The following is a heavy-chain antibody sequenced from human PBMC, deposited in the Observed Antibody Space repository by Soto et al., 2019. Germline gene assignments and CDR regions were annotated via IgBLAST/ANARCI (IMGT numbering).Heavy chain of an antibody. CDR1: GFTFSNYA. J-gene: IGHJ4*02. V-gene: IGHV3-23*01. D-gene: IGHD3-10*01. CDR2: ISGSGGTT. CDR3: AKNNMGYYLDY. Sequence: EVQVLESGGALVQPGGSLRLSCAASGFTFSNYAVSWVRQAPGKGLEWVSSISGSGGTTYYADSVKGRLTLSRDNSKNTLYLQMNSLRVEDTAVYYCAKNNMGYYLDYWGQGTLVTVSS.